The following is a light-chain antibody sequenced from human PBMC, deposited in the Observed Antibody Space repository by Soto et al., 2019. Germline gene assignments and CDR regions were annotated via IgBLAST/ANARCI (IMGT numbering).Light chain of an antibody. J-gene: IGKJ1*01. Sequence: EIVLTQSPVTVSLSPGERATLSCRASQSVSSNLAWYQQRPGQAPRLLIFDASRRATGIPARFSGIGFGTDVTLAISSLEPEDFAVYYYQHRSNWPWTFGQGIKVEIK. CDR1: QSVSSN. CDR2: DAS. V-gene: IGKV3-11*01. CDR3: QHRSNWPWT.